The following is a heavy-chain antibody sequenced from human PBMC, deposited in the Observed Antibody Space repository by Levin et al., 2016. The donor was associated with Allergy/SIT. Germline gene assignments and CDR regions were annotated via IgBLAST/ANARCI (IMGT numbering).Heavy chain of an antibody. CDR2: IKQDGSDK. CDR3: VKYVGSSGPVDH. J-gene: IGHJ4*02. D-gene: IGHD3-16*01. V-gene: IGHV3-7*01. CDR1: GFTFTNHW. Sequence: GGSLRLSCAASGFTFTNHWMTWVRQAPGKGLEWVANIKQDGSDKRYVDSVKGRFTISRDNPKNSLYLQMNSLRVEDTAVYYCVKYVGSSGPVDHWGQGTLVIVSS.